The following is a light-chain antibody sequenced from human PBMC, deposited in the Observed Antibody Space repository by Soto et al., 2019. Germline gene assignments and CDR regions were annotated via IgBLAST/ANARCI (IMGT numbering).Light chain of an antibody. V-gene: IGLV2-8*01. CDR2: EVS. CDR3: AAWDDSLNGPV. CDR1: SSDVGGYNY. J-gene: IGLJ3*02. Sequence: QSVLTQPPSASGSPGQSVTISCTGTSSDVGGYNYVSWYQQHPGKAPKLMIYEVSKRPSGVPDRFSGSKSGNTASLTVSGLQAEDEADYYCAAWDDSLNGPVFGGGTKLTVL.